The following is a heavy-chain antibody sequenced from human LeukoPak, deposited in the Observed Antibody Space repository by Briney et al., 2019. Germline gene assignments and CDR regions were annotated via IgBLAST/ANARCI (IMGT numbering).Heavy chain of an antibody. CDR2: ISYDGSKK. J-gene: IGHJ6*04. Sequence: PGRSLRPSCAALGLTFTSYATHWFRQGPGKGLDWVGAISYDGSKKYYADSFKGRSPISRDNSKNTLYLQMNSLRAEDTAVYYCARDTITDCSSTSCYGDYYYGMDVWGKGTTVTVSS. CDR1: GLTFTSYA. V-gene: IGHV3-30*04. D-gene: IGHD2-2*01. CDR3: ARDTITDCSSTSCYGDYYYGMDV.